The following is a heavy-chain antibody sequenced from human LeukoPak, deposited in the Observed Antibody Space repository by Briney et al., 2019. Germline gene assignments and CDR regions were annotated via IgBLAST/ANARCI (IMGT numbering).Heavy chain of an antibody. CDR1: GFIFDTYG. V-gene: IGHV3-33*01. J-gene: IGHJ4*02. Sequence: QPGRCLRLSCAASGFIFDTYGMHWVRQAPGKGLEWVAVIWNDVTKKYYEDSVKGRFTISRDNSKNTLYLQMNSLRAEDTAVYYCARGTDSSGWLDYWGQGTLVTVSS. CDR2: IWNDVTKK. D-gene: IGHD6-25*01. CDR3: ARGTDSSGWLDY.